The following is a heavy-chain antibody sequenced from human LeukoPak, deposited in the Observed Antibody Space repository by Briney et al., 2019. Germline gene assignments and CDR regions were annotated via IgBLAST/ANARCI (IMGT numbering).Heavy chain of an antibody. D-gene: IGHD4-23*01. V-gene: IGHV4-59*08. CDR3: ARAGGYGGNDY. CDR1: GGSISSYY. J-gene: IGHJ4*02. Sequence: TSETLSLTCTVSGGSISSYYWSWIRQPPGKGLEWIGYIYYSGSTNYNPSLKSRVTISVDTSKNQFSLKLSSVTAADTAVYYCARAGGYGGNDYWGQGTLVTVSS. CDR2: IYYSGST.